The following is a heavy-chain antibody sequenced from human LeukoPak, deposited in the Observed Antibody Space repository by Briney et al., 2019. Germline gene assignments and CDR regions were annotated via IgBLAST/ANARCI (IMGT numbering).Heavy chain of an antibody. Sequence: PSETLSLTCSVSGGSITSYYWGWIRQPPGKGLEWIGSIYYSGSTYYNPSLKSRVTISVDTSKNQFSLKLSSVTAADTAVYYCARHIAARPHFDYWGQGTLVTVSS. J-gene: IGHJ4*02. D-gene: IGHD6-6*01. V-gene: IGHV4-39*01. CDR3: ARHIAARPHFDY. CDR2: IYYSGST. CDR1: GGSITSYY.